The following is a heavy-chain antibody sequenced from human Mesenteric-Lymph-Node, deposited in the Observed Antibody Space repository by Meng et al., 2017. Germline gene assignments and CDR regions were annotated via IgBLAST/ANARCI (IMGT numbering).Heavy chain of an antibody. CDR1: GITISTYT. V-gene: IGHV3-23*01. CDR3: ADVRDSGWPHYY. Sequence: GGSLRLSCAASGITISTYTMSWVRQVPGKGLEWLSIIVGSAGDTYYADSVKGRFTISRDFSKNTLYLQMSSLRVEDTALYYCADVRDSGWPHYYWGQGTLVTVSS. D-gene: IGHD6-19*01. CDR2: IVGSAGDT. J-gene: IGHJ4*02.